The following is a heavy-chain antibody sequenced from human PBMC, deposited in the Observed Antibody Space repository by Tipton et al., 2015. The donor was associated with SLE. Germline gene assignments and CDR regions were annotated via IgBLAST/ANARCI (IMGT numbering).Heavy chain of an antibody. CDR3: ARFRYYDLLYYFVY. J-gene: IGHJ4*02. V-gene: IGHV4-39*07. CDR2: IYYSGST. D-gene: IGHD3-3*01. Sequence: TLSLTCTVSGGSISSSSYYWGWIRQPPGKGLEWIGCIYYSGSTYYNPSLKSRVTISVDTSKNQFSLKLSSVTAADTAVYYCARFRYYDLLYYFVYWGQGTLVTVSS. CDR1: GGSISSSSYY.